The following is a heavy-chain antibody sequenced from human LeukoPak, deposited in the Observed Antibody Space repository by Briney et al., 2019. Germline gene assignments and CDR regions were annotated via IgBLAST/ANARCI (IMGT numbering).Heavy chain of an antibody. CDR3: ARGPHDYDFWSGYPNWFDP. CDR1: GGSISSSSYY. V-gene: IGHV4-39*07. Sequence: SETVSLTCTVSGGSISSSSYYWGWIRQPPGKGLEWIGSIYYSGSLYYNPSLKSQVTISVDTSKKQFSLKLSSVTAADTAVYYCARGPHDYDFWSGYPNWFDPWGQGTLVTVSS. J-gene: IGHJ5*02. CDR2: IYYSGSL. D-gene: IGHD3-3*01.